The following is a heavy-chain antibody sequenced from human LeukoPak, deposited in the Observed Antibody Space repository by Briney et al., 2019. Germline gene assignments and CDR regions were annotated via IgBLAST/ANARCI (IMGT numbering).Heavy chain of an antibody. CDR1: GFTFSSYG. CDR3: AKDLPHSSSWYGRPNWFDP. J-gene: IGHJ5*02. Sequence: GGSLRLSCAASGFTFSSYGMHWVRQAPGKGLEWVAFIRYDGSNKYYADSVKGRFTVSRDNSKNTLYLQMNSLRAEDTAVYYCAKDLPHSSSWYGRPNWFDPWGQGTLVTVSS. CDR2: IRYDGSNK. V-gene: IGHV3-30*02. D-gene: IGHD6-13*01.